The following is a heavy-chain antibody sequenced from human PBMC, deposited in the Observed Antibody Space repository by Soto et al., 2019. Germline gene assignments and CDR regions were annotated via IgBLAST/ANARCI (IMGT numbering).Heavy chain of an antibody. V-gene: IGHV4-59*01. J-gene: IGHJ4*02. CDR3: VRDHWNDGSLGC. CDR2: IYYSGST. Sequence: QVQLQESGPGLVKPSETLSLTCTVSGGSISSYYWSWIRQPPGKGLEWIGYIYYSGSTNYNPSLKSRVTISVDTSKNQFSLRLTSVTAADTAVYYCVRDHWNDGSLGCWGQGTLVTVSS. D-gene: IGHD1-1*01. CDR1: GGSISSYY.